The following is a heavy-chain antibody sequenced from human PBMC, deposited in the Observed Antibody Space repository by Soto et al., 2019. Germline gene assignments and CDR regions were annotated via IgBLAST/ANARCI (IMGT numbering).Heavy chain of an antibody. Sequence: PSETLSLACAVSAHSISSGFYYWGWVLQPPGKALEWIGSIYHSGSTYYNASRKSRVSMSVDTSKNQLSLKLSSVTAADTAVYYCARYGYSYSARFFGKWGQGPRVIVSS. CDR3: ARYGYSYSARFFGK. CDR1: AHSISSGFY. CDR2: IYHSGST. D-gene: IGHD6-13*01. V-gene: IGHV4-38-2*01. J-gene: IGHJ4*02.